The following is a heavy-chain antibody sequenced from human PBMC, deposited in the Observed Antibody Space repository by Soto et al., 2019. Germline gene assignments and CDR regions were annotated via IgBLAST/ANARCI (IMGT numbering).Heavy chain of an antibody. CDR1: GYTFTNYG. D-gene: IGHD5-18*01. J-gene: IGHJ4*02. V-gene: IGHV1-18*01. CDR3: APHTLDTGMPSGY. Sequence: QVQLVQSGAEVREPGASVKVSCKASGYTFTNYGVSWVRQAPGQGLEWMGWIGGYKGNTNYAQKLQGRVTLTTDTSKSTAYMELRRLGSDDTAVFYCAPHTLDTGMPSGYWGQGTLVTVSS. CDR2: IGGYKGNT.